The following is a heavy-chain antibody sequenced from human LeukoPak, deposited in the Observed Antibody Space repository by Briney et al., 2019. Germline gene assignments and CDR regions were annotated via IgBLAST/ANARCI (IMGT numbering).Heavy chain of an antibody. CDR3: ARLWCSGGSCYSGDYFDY. Sequence: PSETLSLTCSVSGGSITSSYWSWIRQPPGKGLEWIAYMYHSGSTNYNPSLKSRVTISVDTSKNQFSLKLSSVTAADTAVYYCARLWCSGGSCYSGDYFDYWGQGTLVTVSS. D-gene: IGHD2-15*01. V-gene: IGHV4-59*08. CDR2: MYHSGST. CDR1: GGSITSSY. J-gene: IGHJ4*02.